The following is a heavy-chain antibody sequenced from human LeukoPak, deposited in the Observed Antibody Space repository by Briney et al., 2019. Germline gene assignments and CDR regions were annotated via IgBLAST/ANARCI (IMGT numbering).Heavy chain of an antibody. CDR3: ARDKMGGGAEF. CDR1: GGSISSYY. J-gene: IGHJ4*02. D-gene: IGHD2-21*01. V-gene: IGHV4-59*01. Sequence: SETLSLTCTVSGGSISSYYWSWLRQPPGKGLEWIGYIYYSGSTNYNPSLKSRVTISVDTSKNQFSLKLSSVTAADTAVYYCARDKMGGGAEFWGQGTLVTVSS. CDR2: IYYSGST.